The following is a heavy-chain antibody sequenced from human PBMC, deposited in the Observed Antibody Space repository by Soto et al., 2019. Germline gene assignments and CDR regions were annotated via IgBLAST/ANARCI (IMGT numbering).Heavy chain of an antibody. CDR1: GGSFSGYY. J-gene: IGHJ6*02. CDR3: ARDGAWRGFDV. CDR2: INHSGST. Sequence: SETLSLTCAVYGGSFSGYYWSWFRQPPGKGLEWIGEINHSGSTNYNPSLKSRVTISVDTSKNQFSLKLSSVTAADTAVYYCARDGAWRGFDVWGLGTTVTVSS. V-gene: IGHV4-34*01. D-gene: IGHD1-26*01.